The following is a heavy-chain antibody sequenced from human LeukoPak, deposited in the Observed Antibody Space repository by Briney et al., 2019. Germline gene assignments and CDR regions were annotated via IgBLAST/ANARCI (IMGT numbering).Heavy chain of an antibody. D-gene: IGHD3-10*01. Sequence: SETLSLTCTVSGSSISSYYWSWIRQPPGKGLEWIGYIYYSGSTNYNPSLKSRVTISVDTSKIQFSLKLSSVTAADTAVYYCARGGYYGSGSYYRDYYYYYGMDVWGQGTTVTVSS. V-gene: IGHV4-59*01. CDR1: GSSISSYY. J-gene: IGHJ6*02. CDR2: IYYSGST. CDR3: ARGGYYGSGSYYRDYYYYYGMDV.